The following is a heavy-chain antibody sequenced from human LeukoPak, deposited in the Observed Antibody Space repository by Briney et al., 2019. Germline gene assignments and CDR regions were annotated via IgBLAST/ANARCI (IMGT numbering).Heavy chain of an antibody. CDR1: GGSISSSSYY. Sequence: SETLSLTCTVSGGSISSSSYYWGWIRQPPGKGLEWIGSIYYSGSTYYNPSLKSRVTISVDTSKNQFSLKLSSVTAADTAVYYCARASAARGLFDYWGQGTLVTVSS. CDR3: ARASAARGLFDY. J-gene: IGHJ4*02. D-gene: IGHD6-6*01. V-gene: IGHV4-39*07. CDR2: IYYSGST.